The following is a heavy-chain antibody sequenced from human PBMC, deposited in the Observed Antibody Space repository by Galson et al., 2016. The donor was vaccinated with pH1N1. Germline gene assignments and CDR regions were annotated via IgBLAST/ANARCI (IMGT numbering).Heavy chain of an antibody. CDR1: GYTFTSYG. V-gene: IGHV1-18*01. CDR2: IGAYNGNT. Sequence: SVKVSCKASGYTFTSYGISWVRQAPGQGLEWMGWIGAYNGNTNYAQKLQGRVTMTTDTSTSTAYMELRSMRSDDTAGYYCASAGYGDYVGYFDHRGQGTLVTVSS. J-gene: IGHJ4*02. D-gene: IGHD4-17*01. CDR3: ASAGYGDYVGYFDH.